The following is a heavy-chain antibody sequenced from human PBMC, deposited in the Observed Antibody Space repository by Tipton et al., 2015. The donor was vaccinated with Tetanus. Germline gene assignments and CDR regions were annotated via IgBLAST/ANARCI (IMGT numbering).Heavy chain of an antibody. V-gene: IGHV4-59*11. D-gene: IGHD2-8*02. CDR3: AGVTAQRTELYFEH. Sequence: TLSLTCNVSSGSINSHYWGWVRQPPGKGLEWIGFLSFTGNARSNPSLKSRVTMSVDRSENQISLKMTSVTAADTAVYYCAGVTAQRTELYFEHWGQGTQVTVSS. CDR1: SGSINSHY. CDR2: LSFTGNA. J-gene: IGHJ1*01.